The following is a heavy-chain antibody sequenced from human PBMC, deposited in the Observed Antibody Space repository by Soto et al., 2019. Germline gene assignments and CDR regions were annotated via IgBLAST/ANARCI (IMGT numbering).Heavy chain of an antibody. CDR1: GFTFRSYW. CDR3: ARAVGMDV. J-gene: IGHJ6*04. V-gene: IGHV3-7*01. Sequence: EVKLVDSGGGLGQPGGSLRLSCAVSGFTFRSYWMTWVRQAPGKGLEWVANIKEAGSEKYYVDSVKGRFTISRDYAKNSVYLHMSRLRVDDTAVYYSARAVGMDVWGKGTTVTV. CDR2: IKEAGSEK.